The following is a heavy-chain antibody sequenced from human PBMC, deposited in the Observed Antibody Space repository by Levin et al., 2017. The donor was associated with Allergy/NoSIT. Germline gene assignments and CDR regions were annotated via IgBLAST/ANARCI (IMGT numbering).Heavy chain of an antibody. CDR2: IKPDGSRT. CDR1: GFSFSNTW. Sequence: GESLKISCAASGFSFSNTWMSWVRLAPGKGMEWVANIKPDGSRTYYMDSVKGRFTISRDNARMSLFLQMNSLSVEDTAVYYCASGRFSSGWYPDYFDYWGQGTLVTVSS. V-gene: IGHV3-7*02. CDR3: ASGRFSSGWYPDYFDY. J-gene: IGHJ4*02. D-gene: IGHD6-19*01.